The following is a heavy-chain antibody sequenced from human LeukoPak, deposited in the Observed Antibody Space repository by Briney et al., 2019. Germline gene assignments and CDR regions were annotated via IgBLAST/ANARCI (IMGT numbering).Heavy chain of an antibody. CDR1: GGSISSSSYY. Sequence: SETLSLTCTVSGGSISSSSYYWGWIRQPPGKGLEWIGSIYYSGSTYYNPSLKSRVTISVDTSKNQFSLKLSSVTAADTAVYYCARPGSYSTDAFDIWGQGTMVTVSS. CDR2: IYYSGST. V-gene: IGHV4-39*07. D-gene: IGHD1-26*01. CDR3: ARPGSYSTDAFDI. J-gene: IGHJ3*02.